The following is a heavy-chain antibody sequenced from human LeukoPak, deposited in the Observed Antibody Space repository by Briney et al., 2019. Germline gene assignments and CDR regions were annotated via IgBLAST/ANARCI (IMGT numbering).Heavy chain of an antibody. CDR2: ISSSSDYI. V-gene: IGHV3-21*01. D-gene: IGHD2-15*01. Sequence: PGGSLRLSCAASGFTFSSHSMNWVRQAPGKGLEWVSSISSSSDYIYYADSVKGRFTISRDNAKNSLYLQMNSLRAEDTAVYYCARVGYCSGGSCFYYYYGMDVWGQGTTVTVSS. J-gene: IGHJ6*02. CDR1: GFTFSSHS. CDR3: ARVGYCSGGSCFYYYYGMDV.